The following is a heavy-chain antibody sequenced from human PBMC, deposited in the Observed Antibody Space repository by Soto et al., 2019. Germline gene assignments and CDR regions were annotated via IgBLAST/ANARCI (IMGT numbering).Heavy chain of an antibody. CDR2: IYYSGST. V-gene: IGHV4-39*01. CDR3: ARAYWLQPLN. Sequence: SETLSLTCTVSGGSISSSSYYWGWIRQPPGKGLEWIGSIYYSGSTYYNPSLKSRVTISVDTSKNQFSLKLSSVTAADTAVYYCARAYWLQPLNWGQGTLVTVSS. CDR1: GGSISSSSYY. J-gene: IGHJ4*02. D-gene: IGHD5-18*01.